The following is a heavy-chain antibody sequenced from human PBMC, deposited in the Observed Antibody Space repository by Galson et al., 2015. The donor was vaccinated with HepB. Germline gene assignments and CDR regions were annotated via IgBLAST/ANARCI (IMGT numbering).Heavy chain of an antibody. CDR3: ARDLVTFYYENSHDAFDV. J-gene: IGHJ3*01. V-gene: IGHV3-7*03. Sequence: SLRLSCAASGFTFSSYWMNWVRQAPGKGLEWVASIKQDGSEKYSVDSVKGRFTISRDNAKNSLYLQMNSLRAEDTAVYYCARDLVTFYYENSHDAFDVWGQGTLVTVAS. CDR2: IKQDGSEK. D-gene: IGHD3-22*01. CDR1: GFTFSSYW.